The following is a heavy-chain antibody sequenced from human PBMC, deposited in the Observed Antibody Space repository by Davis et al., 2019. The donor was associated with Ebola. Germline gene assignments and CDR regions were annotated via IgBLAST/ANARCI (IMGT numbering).Heavy chain of an antibody. Sequence: ASVKVSCKASGYTFTSYAMHWVLQSPVPMLEWLGWINAGNGNTKYSQKFQGRVTITRDTSASTAYMELSSLRSEDTAVYYCARTYGDYRFDYWGQGTLVTVSS. V-gene: IGHV1-3*01. J-gene: IGHJ4*02. CDR1: GYTFTSYA. D-gene: IGHD4-17*01. CDR2: INAGNGNT. CDR3: ARTYGDYRFDY.